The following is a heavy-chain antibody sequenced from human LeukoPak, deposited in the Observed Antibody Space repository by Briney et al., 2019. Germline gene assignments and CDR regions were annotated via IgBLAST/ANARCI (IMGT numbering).Heavy chain of an antibody. V-gene: IGHV1-2*06. CDR3: GRGIQSFDP. Sequence: ASVEVSCKASGYTFTAYYIHWVRQAPGQGLEWMGRINPKNGDTNNAQKFQDRVTMTRDTSMSAAYMEISRLTYDDTAVYYCGRGIQSFDPWGQGTLVTVSS. CDR1: GYTFTAYY. J-gene: IGHJ5*02. CDR2: INPKNGDT.